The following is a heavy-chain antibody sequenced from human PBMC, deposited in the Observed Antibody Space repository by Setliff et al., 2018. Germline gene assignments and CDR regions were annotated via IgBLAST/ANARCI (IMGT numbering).Heavy chain of an antibody. CDR2: IYHSGSS. D-gene: IGHD2-2*01. CDR1: GDSISNYY. CDR3: ARGRMRGSCSGPSCTYDPFDI. J-gene: IGHJ3*02. Sequence: SETLSLTCTVSGDSISNYYWNWIRQPAGKGLEWIGRIYHSGSSYYNPSLRSRVTISVDTSKNQFSLILRSVTAADTAVYYCARGRMRGSCSGPSCTYDPFDIWGQGTPVTVSS. V-gene: IGHV4-4*07.